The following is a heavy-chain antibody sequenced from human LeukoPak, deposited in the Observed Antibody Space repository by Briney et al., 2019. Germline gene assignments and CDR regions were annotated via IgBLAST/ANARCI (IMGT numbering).Heavy chain of an antibody. D-gene: IGHD4-17*01. CDR2: ISDSGANT. CDR1: GFTFDDYG. CDR3: ANFPRSPDYGLF. J-gene: IGHJ3*01. V-gene: IGHV3-23*01. Sequence: GGSLRLSRAASGFTFDDYGMSWVRQAPGKGLEWVSIISDSGANTYYADSVRGRFTISRDNSKNTLYLQMNSLRAEDTAVYYCANFPRSPDYGLFWGQGTMVTVSS.